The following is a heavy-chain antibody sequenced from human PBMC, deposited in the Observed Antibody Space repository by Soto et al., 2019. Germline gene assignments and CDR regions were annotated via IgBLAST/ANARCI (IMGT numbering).Heavy chain of an antibody. CDR3: AKGRTKTYYYDSSGYYSDY. J-gene: IGHJ4*02. V-gene: IGHV3-23*01. Sequence: GETLKISCAASGFTFSRYAMSWVRQAPGKGLEWVSAISGSGGSTYYADSVKGRFTISRDNSKNTLYLQMNSLRAEDTAVYYCAKGRTKTYYYDSSGYYSDYWGQGTLVTVSS. CDR2: ISGSGGST. CDR1: GFTFSRYA. D-gene: IGHD3-22*01.